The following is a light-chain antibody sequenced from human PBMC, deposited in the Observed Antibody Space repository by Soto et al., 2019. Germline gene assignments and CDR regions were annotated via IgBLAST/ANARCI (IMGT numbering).Light chain of an antibody. Sequence: DIQVTQSPSSLSASVGDRVTITCRASQSITTFLNWYQHKPRKPPKVLIYAASRLQGGVPSRFSGSGSGTEFTLTITSLQPEDFATYYCQQTYSTPYSFGQGTTLEIK. V-gene: IGKV1-39*01. CDR3: QQTYSTPYS. CDR1: QSITTF. J-gene: IGKJ2*03. CDR2: AAS.